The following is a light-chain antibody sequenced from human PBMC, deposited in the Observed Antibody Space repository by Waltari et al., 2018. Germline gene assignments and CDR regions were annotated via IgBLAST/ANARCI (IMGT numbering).Light chain of an antibody. CDR1: QDIVNY. Sequence: DIQMTQSPSSLSASVGERVTITCQASQDIVNYLNLSQQTPGKAPKLLIYDASNLATGVPSRFSGGGSGTDFSFTITSLHPEDIATYYCQQYENLPYTFGQGTKVEIK. CDR3: QQYENLPYT. J-gene: IGKJ2*01. CDR2: DAS. V-gene: IGKV1-33*01.